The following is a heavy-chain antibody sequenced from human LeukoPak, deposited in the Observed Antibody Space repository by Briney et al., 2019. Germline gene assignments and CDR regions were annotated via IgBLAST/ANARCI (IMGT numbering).Heavy chain of an antibody. J-gene: IGHJ6*03. CDR3: ARGELNGYSYGYYYYYYMDV. CDR1: GFTFSSYW. V-gene: IGHV3-74*01. Sequence: PGGSLRLSCAASGFTFSSYWMHWVRQAPGKGLVWVSRINSDGSSTSYADSVKGRFTISRDNAKNTLYLQMNSLRAEDTAVYYCARGELNGYSYGYYYYYYMDVWGKGTTVTVSS. D-gene: IGHD5-18*01. CDR2: INSDGSST.